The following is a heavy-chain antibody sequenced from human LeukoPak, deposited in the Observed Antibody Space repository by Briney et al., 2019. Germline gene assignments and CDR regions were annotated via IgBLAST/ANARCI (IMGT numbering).Heavy chain of an antibody. Sequence: PGRSLRLSCAASGFTFSSYSMNWVRQAPGKGLEWVSSISSSSSHIYYADSVKGRFTISRDNAENTLYLQMNSLRVDDTAVCYCARDCSGGSCYRVGYWGQGTLVTVSS. CDR3: ARDCSGGSCYRVGY. CDR2: ISSSSSHI. J-gene: IGHJ4*02. D-gene: IGHD2-15*01. CDR1: GFTFSSYS. V-gene: IGHV3-21*01.